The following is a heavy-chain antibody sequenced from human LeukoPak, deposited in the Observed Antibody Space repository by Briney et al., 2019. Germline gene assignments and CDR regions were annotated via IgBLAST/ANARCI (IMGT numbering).Heavy chain of an antibody. CDR3: ARVMVYGSGSSYYFDY. Sequence: SETLSLTCTVSGGSISSGDYYWSWIRQPPGKGLEWIGYIYYSGSTYYNPSLKSRVTISVDTSKSQFSLKLSSVTAADTAVYYCARVMVYGSGSSYYFDYWGQGTLVTVSS. D-gene: IGHD3-10*01. V-gene: IGHV4-30-4*01. CDR1: GGSISSGDYY. CDR2: IYYSGST. J-gene: IGHJ4*02.